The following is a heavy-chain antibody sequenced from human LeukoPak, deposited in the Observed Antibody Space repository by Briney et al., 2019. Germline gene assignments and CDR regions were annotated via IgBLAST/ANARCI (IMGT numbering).Heavy chain of an antibody. Sequence: PGGSLRLSCAASGFTFSNAWMNWVRQAPGKGLEWVANIKQDGSEKYYVDSVKGRFTISRDNAKNSLYLQMNSLRAEDTAVYYCARVNSRYYDFWSGYPSYGMDVWGQGTTVTVSS. J-gene: IGHJ6*02. CDR2: IKQDGSEK. D-gene: IGHD3-3*01. CDR1: GFTFSNAW. CDR3: ARVNSRYYDFWSGYPSYGMDV. V-gene: IGHV3-7*01.